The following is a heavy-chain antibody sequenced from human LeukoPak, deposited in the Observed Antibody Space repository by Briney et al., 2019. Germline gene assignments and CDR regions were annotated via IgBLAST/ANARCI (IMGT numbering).Heavy chain of an antibody. D-gene: IGHD3-10*01. CDR2: FDPEDGET. J-gene: IGHJ4*02. CDR1: GYTLTELS. CDR3: ATFPHGPYYYGSGSYLAY. Sequence: ASVKVSCKVSGYTLTELSMHWVRQAPGKGLEWMGGFDPEDGETIYAQKFQGRVTMTEDTSTDTAYMELSSLRSEDTAVYYCATFPHGPYYYGSGSYLAYWGQGTLVTVSS. V-gene: IGHV1-24*01.